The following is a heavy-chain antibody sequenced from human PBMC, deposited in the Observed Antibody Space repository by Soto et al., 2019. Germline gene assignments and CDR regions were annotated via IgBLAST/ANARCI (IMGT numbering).Heavy chain of an antibody. CDR2: IYSGGST. D-gene: IGHD6-6*01. CDR1: VFTVSSNY. V-gene: IGHV3-53*01. J-gene: IGHJ6*02. Sequence: GGSLRISSASSVFTVSSNYMSWGRQAPGKGLEWVSVIYSGGSTYYADSVTGRFTISRDNSKNTLYLQMNSLRAEDTAVYYCARGGSSSRAYYYGMDVWAQGTTVTAP. CDR3: ARGGSSSRAYYYGMDV.